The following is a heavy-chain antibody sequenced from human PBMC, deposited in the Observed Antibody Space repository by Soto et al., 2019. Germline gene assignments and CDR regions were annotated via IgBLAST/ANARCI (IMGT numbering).Heavy chain of an antibody. D-gene: IGHD2-2*02. CDR3: AREYTAWPLAYGLDV. Sequence: GGSLRLSCAASGFTFSSYAMSWVRQAPGKGLEWVSSSSSRSDIYYADSLKGRFTISRDNAKNSVSLQMNSLRAEDTAVYYCAREYTAWPLAYGLDVWGQGTTVTVSS. CDR1: GFTFSSYA. J-gene: IGHJ6*02. CDR2: SSSRSDI. V-gene: IGHV3-21*01.